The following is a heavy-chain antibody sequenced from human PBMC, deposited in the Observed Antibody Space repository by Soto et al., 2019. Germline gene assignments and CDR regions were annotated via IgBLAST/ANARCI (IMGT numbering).Heavy chain of an antibody. CDR1: GGSFSGYY. CDR2: INHSGST. V-gene: IGHV4-34*01. D-gene: IGHD2-8*01. CDR3: ARGRKQREYCTNGVCYWFWFDP. J-gene: IGHJ5*02. Sequence: QVQLQQWGAGLLKPSETLSLTCAVYGGSFSGYYWSWIRQPPGKGLEWIGEINHSGSTNYNPSLKSRVTISVDTSKNQFSLKLSSVTAADTAVYYCARGRKQREYCTNGVCYWFWFDPWGQGTLVTVSS.